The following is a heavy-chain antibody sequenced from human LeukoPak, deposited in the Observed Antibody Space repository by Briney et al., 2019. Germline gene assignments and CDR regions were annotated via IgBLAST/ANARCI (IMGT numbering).Heavy chain of an antibody. V-gene: IGHV3-30*18. J-gene: IGHJ4*02. Sequence: GGSLRLSCAASGFTFSRYGMYWVRQAPGKGLEWVAVISYDGNNKYYEDSVKGRFTISRDNSKNTLYLQMNSLRAEDTALYYCAKIFRAYSSNWYIDYWGQGTLVTVSS. D-gene: IGHD6-13*01. CDR1: GFTFSRYG. CDR2: ISYDGNNK. CDR3: AKIFRAYSSNWYIDY.